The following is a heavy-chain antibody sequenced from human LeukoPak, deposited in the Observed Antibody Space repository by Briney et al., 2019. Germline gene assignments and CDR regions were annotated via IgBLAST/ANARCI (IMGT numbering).Heavy chain of an antibody. CDR2: ISYDGSNK. CDR1: GFTFSSYT. J-gene: IGHJ4*02. CDR3: AREWRDDYDNVWGSYRPFDY. V-gene: IGHV3-30*04. D-gene: IGHD3-16*02. Sequence: PGGSLRHTCAASGFTFSSYTMHWVRQAPGKGLEWVAVISYDGSNKYYADSVKGRFTISRDNSKNTLYLQMNSLRAEDTAVYYCAREWRDDYDNVWGSYRPFDYWGQGTLVTVSS.